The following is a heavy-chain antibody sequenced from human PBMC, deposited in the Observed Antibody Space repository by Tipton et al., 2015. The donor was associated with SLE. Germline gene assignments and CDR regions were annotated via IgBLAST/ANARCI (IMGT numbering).Heavy chain of an antibody. CDR2: INHSGST. V-gene: IGHV4-34*01. D-gene: IGHD6-13*01. CDR3: ARDGAAGDFDY. Sequence: TLSLTCAVYGGSFSGYYWSWIRQPPGKGLEWIGEINHSGSTNYNPSLKSRVTISVDTSKNQFSLNLTSVTAADTAVYYCARDGAAGDFDYWGQGTLVTVSS. J-gene: IGHJ4*02. CDR1: GGSFSGYY.